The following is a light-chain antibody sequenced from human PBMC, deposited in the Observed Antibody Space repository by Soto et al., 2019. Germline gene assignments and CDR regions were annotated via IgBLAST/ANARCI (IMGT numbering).Light chain of an antibody. CDR2: DNN. Sequence: QSVLTQPPSVSAAPGQRVTISCSGSSSNIGINYVSWYQQLPGTGPKLLIYDNNKRPSGIPDRFSGSKSGTSATLGITGLQTGDEADYYCGTWDSSLSGAVFGGGTQLTVL. J-gene: IGLJ7*01. CDR1: SSNIGINY. V-gene: IGLV1-51*01. CDR3: GTWDSSLSGAV.